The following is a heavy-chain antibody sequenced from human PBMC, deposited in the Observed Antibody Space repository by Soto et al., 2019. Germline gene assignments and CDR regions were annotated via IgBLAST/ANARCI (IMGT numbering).Heavy chain of an antibody. D-gene: IGHD3-22*01. CDR3: AKAPTLSGDYGYYDTYFDY. CDR1: GFTFSSYA. J-gene: IGHJ4*02. Sequence: GGSLRLSCAASGFTFSSYAMSWVRQAPGKGLEWVSAISGSGGSTYYADSVKGRFTISRDNSKNTLYLQMNSLRAEDTAVYYCAKAPTLSGDYGYYDTYFDYWGQGTLVTVSS. CDR2: ISGSGGST. V-gene: IGHV3-23*01.